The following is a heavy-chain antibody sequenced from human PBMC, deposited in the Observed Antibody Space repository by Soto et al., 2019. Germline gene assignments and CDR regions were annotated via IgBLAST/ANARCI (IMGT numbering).Heavy chain of an antibody. J-gene: IGHJ4*02. Sequence: LRLSCAASGFTVTSNYMSWVRQAAGRGLEWVSVIYAGSITFYADSVKGRFTISRDSSKNSLYLEMNSLRAEDTAVYYCARIPYYNSGTILDHWGQGTLVTVSS. CDR2: IYAGSIT. CDR3: ARIPYYNSGTILDH. CDR1: GFTVTSNY. V-gene: IGHV3-53*01. D-gene: IGHD3-10*01.